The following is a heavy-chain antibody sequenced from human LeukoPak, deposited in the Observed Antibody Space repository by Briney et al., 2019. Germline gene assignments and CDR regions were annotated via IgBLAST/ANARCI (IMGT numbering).Heavy chain of an antibody. D-gene: IGHD3-9*01. CDR1: GFTFSSYW. CDR3: TRDLMDYDVSTGLHHYYMDV. CDR2: INGDGRNI. V-gene: IGHV3-74*01. J-gene: IGHJ6*02. Sequence: GGSLRLSCVASGFTFSSYWMHWVRQDPRKGLVWVSRINGDGRNINYADSVRGRFSISRDNAKNTLYLQMNTLRVEDTAVYYCTRDLMDYDVSTGLHHYYMDVWGQGTTVTVSS.